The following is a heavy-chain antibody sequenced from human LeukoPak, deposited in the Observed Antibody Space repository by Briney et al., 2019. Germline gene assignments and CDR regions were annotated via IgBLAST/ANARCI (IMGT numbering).Heavy chain of an antibody. J-gene: IGHJ4*02. D-gene: IGHD1-26*01. CDR2: LNWNGGTR. V-gene: IGHV3-20*04. Sequence: GGSLRLSCAASGFIFDNYGMIWVRQAPGKGLEWVSGLNWNGGTRGYADSVKGRFTISRDNAKNSLNLQMNSLRAEDTALYYCARTRSSGSYGGADYWGQGTLVTVSS. CDR1: GFIFDNYG. CDR3: ARTRSSGSYGGADY.